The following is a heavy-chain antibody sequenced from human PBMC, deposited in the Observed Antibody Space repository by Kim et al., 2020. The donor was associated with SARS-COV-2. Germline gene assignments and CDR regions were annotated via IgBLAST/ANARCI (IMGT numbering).Heavy chain of an antibody. D-gene: IGHD3-10*01. CDR3: ARPYGSGFDY. CDR1: GYIFTSYA. Sequence: ASVKVSCKASGYIFTSYAMHWVRQAPGQRLEWMGWINAGNANTKYSQKFQGRVTITRDTSASTAYMELSSLRSEDTAVYYCARPYGSGFDYWGQGTLVTVSS. V-gene: IGHV1-3*01. J-gene: IGHJ4*02. CDR2: INAGNANT.